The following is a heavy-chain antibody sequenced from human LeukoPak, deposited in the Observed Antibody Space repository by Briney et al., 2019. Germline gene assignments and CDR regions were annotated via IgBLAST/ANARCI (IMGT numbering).Heavy chain of an antibody. J-gene: IGHJ4*02. D-gene: IGHD2-21*01. CDR3: VGRYCGADCYYGH. V-gene: IGHV4-39*07. Sequence: PSETLSLTCTVSGGSISSSSYYWGWIRQPPGKGLEWIASISYSGNTYYNPSLKSRVTISGDTSKNQFSLKVNSVTAADTAVYYCVGRYCGADCYYGHWGQGTLVTVSS. CDR2: ISYSGNT. CDR1: GGSISSSSYY.